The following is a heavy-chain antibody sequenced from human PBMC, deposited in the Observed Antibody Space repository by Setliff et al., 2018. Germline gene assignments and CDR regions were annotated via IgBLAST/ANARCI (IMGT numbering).Heavy chain of an antibody. CDR3: ARARSGDYSDSTGYLDY. J-gene: IGHJ4*02. D-gene: IGHD3-22*01. V-gene: IGHV4-61*09. CDR1: GGSISSGTNY. Sequence: SETLSLTCTVSGGSISSGTNYWSWIRQPAGRGLEWIGHIDPSGNTNYQPSLKSRVTISGDTSKNQFSLKLSSVSAADTAVYYCARARSGDYSDSTGYLDYWGQGTLVTVSS. CDR2: IDPSGNT.